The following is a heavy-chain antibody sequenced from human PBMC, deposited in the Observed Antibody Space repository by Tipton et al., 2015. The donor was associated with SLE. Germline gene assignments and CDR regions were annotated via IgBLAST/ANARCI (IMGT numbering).Heavy chain of an antibody. D-gene: IGHD6-13*01. Sequence: GLVKPSETLSLTCTVSGGSISSYYWSWIRQPPGKGLEWIGYIYTSGSTNYNPSLKSRVTISVDTSKNQFSLKLSSVTAADTAVYYCARQGSSWYNWFDPWGQGTLVTVSS. CDR2: IYTSGST. CDR1: GGSISSYY. CDR3: ARQGSSWYNWFDP. J-gene: IGHJ5*02. V-gene: IGHV4-4*09.